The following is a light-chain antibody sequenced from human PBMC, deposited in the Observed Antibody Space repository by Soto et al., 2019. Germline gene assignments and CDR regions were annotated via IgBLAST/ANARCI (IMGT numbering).Light chain of an antibody. CDR2: EGS. CDR3: CSYAGSSTYV. Sequence: QSALTQPASVSGSPGQSITISCTGTSXDVGSYNLVSWYQQHPGKAPKLMIYEGSKRPSGVSNRFSGSKSGNTASLTISGLQAEDEGDYYCCSYAGSSTYVFGTGTKVTVL. CDR1: SXDVGSYNL. J-gene: IGLJ1*01. V-gene: IGLV2-23*01.